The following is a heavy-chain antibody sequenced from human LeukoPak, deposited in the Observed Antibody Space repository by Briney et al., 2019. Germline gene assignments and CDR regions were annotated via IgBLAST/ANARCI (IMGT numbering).Heavy chain of an antibody. CDR2: ISSSSSYI. V-gene: IGHV3-21*01. D-gene: IGHD6-19*01. J-gene: IGHJ4*02. CDR3: AGSIAVARNFDY. Sequence: GGSLRLPCAASGFTFSRYSMNWVRQAPGKGMEWVSSISSSSSYIYYAHSVKGRFTISRDNAKNSLYLQMNSLRAEDTAVYYCAGSIAVARNFDYWGQGTLVTVSS. CDR1: GFTFSRYS.